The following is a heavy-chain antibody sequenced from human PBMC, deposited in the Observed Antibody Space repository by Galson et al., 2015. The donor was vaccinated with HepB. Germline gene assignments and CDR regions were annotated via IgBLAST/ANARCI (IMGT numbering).Heavy chain of an antibody. D-gene: IGHD6-19*01. CDR3: ARPLYSSGWYSGYYYGMDG. J-gene: IGHJ6*02. CDR1: GYTFTSYY. Sequence: SVKVSCKASGYTFTSYYMHWLRQAPVQGLEWMGIINTSGGSTTYAQKFQGRVTMTRDPSTSTVYMEVSSLRSEDTAVYYCARPLYSSGWYSGYYYGMDGWGQGTTVTVSS. CDR2: INTSGGST. V-gene: IGHV1-46*01.